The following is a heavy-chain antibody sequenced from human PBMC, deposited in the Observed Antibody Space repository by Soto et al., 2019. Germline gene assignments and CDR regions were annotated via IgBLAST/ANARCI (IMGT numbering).Heavy chain of an antibody. J-gene: IGHJ4*02. CDR1: GGTFSGYV. V-gene: IGHV1-69*01. D-gene: IGHD3-16*01. CDR3: ATHRRGVSSPPNFDN. Sequence: QLVQSGSEVKKPGSSVKVSCQASGGTFSGYVVTWVRQAPGQGLEWMGEFVPLFGTTNYAQRFSGRITITAEESTSTAYMELRTLRSDETAVYYCATHRRGVSSPPNFDNWGQGTLVTVSS. CDR2: FVPLFGTT.